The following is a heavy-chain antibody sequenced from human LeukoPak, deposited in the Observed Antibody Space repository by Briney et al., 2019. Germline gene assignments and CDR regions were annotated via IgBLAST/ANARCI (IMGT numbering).Heavy chain of an antibody. V-gene: IGHV3-30*04. Sequence: GGSLRLSCVGSGFTFSSYAMHWVRQAPGKGLEWVAVISYDGSNKYYADSVKGRFTISRDNSKNTLYLQMNSLRAEDTAVYYCARNLIFGVVISLFDYWGQGTLVTVSS. J-gene: IGHJ4*02. CDR1: GFTFSSYA. CDR3: ARNLIFGVVISLFDY. D-gene: IGHD3-3*01. CDR2: ISYDGSNK.